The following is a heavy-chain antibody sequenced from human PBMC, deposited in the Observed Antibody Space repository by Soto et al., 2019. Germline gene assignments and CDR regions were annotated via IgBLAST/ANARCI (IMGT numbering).Heavy chain of an antibody. Sequence: GGSLRLSCAASGFTFSSYAMGWVRQGPGKGLEWVAVVSIGGSTHYADSVRGRFTISRDNSKNTLSLQMNSLTAEDTAVYFCAKRRGAGGHFDYWGQGAMVTVSS. V-gene: IGHV3-23*01. CDR3: AKRRGAGGHFDY. D-gene: IGHD2-15*01. CDR2: VSIGGST. CDR1: GFTFSSYA. J-gene: IGHJ4*02.